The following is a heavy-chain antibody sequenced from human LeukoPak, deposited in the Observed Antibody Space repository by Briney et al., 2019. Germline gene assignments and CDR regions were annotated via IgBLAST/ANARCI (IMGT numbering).Heavy chain of an antibody. J-gene: IGHJ4*02. Sequence: PSETLSLTCTVSGGSISSYYWSWIRQPPGKRLEWIGYMFDSGTTNYNPSLKSRVTISVDTSKNQFSLRLTSVTAADTAVYYCVRTNPWDLTYYFDYWGQGTLVTVSS. V-gene: IGHV4-59*01. CDR2: MFDSGTT. D-gene: IGHD1-14*01. CDR3: VRTNPWDLTYYFDY. CDR1: GGSISSYY.